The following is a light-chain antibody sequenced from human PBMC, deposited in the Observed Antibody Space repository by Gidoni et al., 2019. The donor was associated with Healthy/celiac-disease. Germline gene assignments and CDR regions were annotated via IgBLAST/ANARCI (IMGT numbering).Light chain of an antibody. V-gene: IGKV2-28*01. CDR2: LGS. Sequence: DIVMTQSPLSLPVTPGEPASISCRSSQSLLQSDGYNYLDWYLQKPGQSPQLLIYLGSTRASGVPDRFSGSGSGTDFTLKISRVEAEDVGVYYCMQALQPTFGQGTRLEIK. CDR1: QSLLQSDGYNY. CDR3: MQALQPT. J-gene: IGKJ5*01.